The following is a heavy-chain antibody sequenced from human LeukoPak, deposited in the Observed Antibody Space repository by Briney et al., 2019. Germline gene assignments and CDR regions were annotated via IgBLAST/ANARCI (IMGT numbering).Heavy chain of an antibody. Sequence: PSETLSLTCTVSGGSISSYYWSWIRQPPGKGPEWIGYIYYSGSTNYNPSLKSRVTISVDTSKNQFSLKLSSVTAADTAVYYCARDRSGRIAAAGTRPDYYYYMDVWGKGTTVTVSS. D-gene: IGHD6-13*01. CDR3: ARDRSGRIAAAGTRPDYYYYMDV. J-gene: IGHJ6*03. CDR1: GGSISSYY. CDR2: IYYSGST. V-gene: IGHV4-59*01.